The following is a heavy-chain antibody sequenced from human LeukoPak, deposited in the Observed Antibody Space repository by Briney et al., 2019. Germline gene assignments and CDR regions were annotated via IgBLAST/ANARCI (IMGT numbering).Heavy chain of an antibody. CDR1: GESFSDYY. CDR3: ARNWDGAIDY. V-gene: IGHV4-34*12. CDR2: IIHSGST. J-gene: IGHJ4*02. D-gene: IGHD4/OR15-4a*01. Sequence: SETLSLTCAVYGESFSDYYWNWIRQSPGKGLEWIGEIIHSGSTNYNPSLKSRVTISLVTSKHQFSLKLSSVTAADTAVYYCARNWDGAIDYWGQGTLVTVSS.